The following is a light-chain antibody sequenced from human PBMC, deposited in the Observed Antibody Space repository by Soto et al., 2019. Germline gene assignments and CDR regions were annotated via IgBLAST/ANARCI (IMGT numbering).Light chain of an antibody. J-gene: IGLJ1*01. Sequence: QSVLTQPASVSGSPGQSITISCTGTSRDVGGYNLVSWYQQHPGKAPKLMIYEGNKRPSGVSNRFSGSKSGNTASLTISGLQAEDEADYYCCSYAGFSTFVFGIGTKVPS. CDR2: EGN. CDR1: SRDVGGYNL. V-gene: IGLV2-23*03. CDR3: CSYAGFSTFV.